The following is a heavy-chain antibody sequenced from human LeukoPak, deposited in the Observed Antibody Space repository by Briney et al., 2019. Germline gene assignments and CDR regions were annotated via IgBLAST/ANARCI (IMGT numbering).Heavy chain of an antibody. J-gene: IGHJ3*02. CDR1: GFTFSSYA. CDR3: AALGLGIHYGIGAFDI. Sequence: GGSLRLSCAASGFTFSSYAMSWVRQAPGKGLEWVSAISGSGGSTYYADSVKGRFTISRDNSKNTLYLQMNSLRAEDTAVYYCAALGLGIHYGIGAFDIWGQGTMVTVSS. D-gene: IGHD4-17*01. CDR2: ISGSGGST. V-gene: IGHV3-23*01.